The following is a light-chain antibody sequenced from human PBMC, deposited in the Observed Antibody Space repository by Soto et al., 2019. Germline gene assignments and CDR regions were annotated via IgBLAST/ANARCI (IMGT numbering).Light chain of an antibody. Sequence: QAVVTQPASVSGSPGQSITISCTGTSGDVGGYNYVYWYQQHPGKAPKLMIYDVSNRPSGVSNRFSGSKSGNTASLTISGLQAEDEADYYCSSYTSSSTHNYVFGPGTKLTVL. CDR1: SGDVGGYNY. J-gene: IGLJ1*01. V-gene: IGLV2-14*01. CDR2: DVS. CDR3: SSYTSSSTHNYV.